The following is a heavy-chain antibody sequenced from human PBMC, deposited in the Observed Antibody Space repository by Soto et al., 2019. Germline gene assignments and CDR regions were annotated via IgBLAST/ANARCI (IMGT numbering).Heavy chain of an antibody. CDR3: ARSRMEVGAGIAAADYFDY. D-gene: IGHD6-13*01. CDR1: GYTFTGYY. J-gene: IGHJ4*02. Sequence: QVQLVQSGAEVKKPGASVKVSCKASGYTFTGYYMHWVRQAPGQGLEWMGWINPNSGGTNYAQKYXGWVTRTRHTXXSXAFXELSRLRSDDTAVYYCARSRMEVGAGIAAADYFDYGGQGTLVTVSS. CDR2: INPNSGGT. V-gene: IGHV1-2*04.